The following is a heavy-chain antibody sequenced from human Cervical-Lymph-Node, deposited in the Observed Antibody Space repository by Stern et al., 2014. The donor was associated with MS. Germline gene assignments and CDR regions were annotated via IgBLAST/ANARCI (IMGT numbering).Heavy chain of an antibody. Sequence: VQLVESGGGLVKPGGSLRLSCAASGFTFSDYYISWVRQTPGKGLEWVSYISDSGSAISYADSVKGRFTISRDNAKNSLYLQMNNLRAEDTAIYYCVRDKYTYSFGYFGSWGQGTLVTVSS. V-gene: IGHV3-11*01. J-gene: IGHJ4*02. CDR1: GFTFSDYY. D-gene: IGHD2-21*01. CDR3: VRDKYTYSFGYFGS. CDR2: ISDSGSAI.